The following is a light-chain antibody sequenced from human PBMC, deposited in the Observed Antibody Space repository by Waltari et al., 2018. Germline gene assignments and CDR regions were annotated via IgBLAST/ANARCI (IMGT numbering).Light chain of an antibody. V-gene: IGKV3-11*01. Sequence: EIVLTQSPATLSLSPGERATLPCRASQSVSSYLAWYQQKPGQAPRLLIYDASNRATGIPARFSGSGSGTDFTLTISSLEPEDFAVYYCQHRSDWPPTFGQGTKLEIK. J-gene: IGKJ2*01. CDR2: DAS. CDR1: QSVSSY. CDR3: QHRSDWPPT.